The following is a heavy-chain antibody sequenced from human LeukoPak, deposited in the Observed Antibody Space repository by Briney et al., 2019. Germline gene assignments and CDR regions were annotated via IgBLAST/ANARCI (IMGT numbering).Heavy chain of an antibody. D-gene: IGHD6-13*01. CDR1: GGPIRSYY. Sequence: SETLSLTCTVSGGPIRSYYWSWIRQPPGKGLEWIGYIYYSGSTNYNPSLKSRVTISVDTSKNQFSLKLSSVTAADTAVYYCARGIAAAGTGDYWGQGTLVTVSS. V-gene: IGHV4-59*01. CDR3: ARGIAAAGTGDY. CDR2: IYYSGST. J-gene: IGHJ4*02.